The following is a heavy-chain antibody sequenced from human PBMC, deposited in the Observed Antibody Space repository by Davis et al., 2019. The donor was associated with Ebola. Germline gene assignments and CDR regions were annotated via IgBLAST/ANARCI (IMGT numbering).Heavy chain of an antibody. J-gene: IGHJ4*02. D-gene: IGHD3-22*01. Sequence: GGSLRLSCETSGFSFSDYFMSWIRQAPGKGPEWIASISNSGLTIEYAASLKGRFTISRVNAENTLYLQMNSLGAEDTAVYYCARHTMTVVVIDNFDYWGQGTPVTVSS. CDR1: GFSFSDYF. CDR2: ISNSGLTI. V-gene: IGHV3-11*01. CDR3: ARHTMTVVVIDNFDY.